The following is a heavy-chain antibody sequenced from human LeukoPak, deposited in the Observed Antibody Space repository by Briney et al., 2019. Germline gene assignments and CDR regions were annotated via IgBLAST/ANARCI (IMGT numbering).Heavy chain of an antibody. Sequence: SVKVSCKASGGTFSSYAINWVRQAPGQGLEWMGGIIPIFGTSNYAQKFQGRVTTTADKSTSTAYMELSSLRSEDTAVYYCARAIRGSKIASRYYFYYMDVWGKGTTVTVSS. CDR2: IIPIFGTS. V-gene: IGHV1-69*06. CDR1: GGTFSSYA. J-gene: IGHJ6*03. CDR3: ARAIRGSKIASRYYFYYMDV. D-gene: IGHD3-10*01.